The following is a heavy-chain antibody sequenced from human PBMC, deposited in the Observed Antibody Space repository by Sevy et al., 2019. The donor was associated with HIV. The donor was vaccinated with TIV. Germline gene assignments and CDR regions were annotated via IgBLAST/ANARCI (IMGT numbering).Heavy chain of an antibody. CDR1: GYTLTELS. CDR2: FDPEDGET. D-gene: IGHD5-12*01. V-gene: IGHV1-24*01. Sequence: ASVKVSCKVSGYTLTELSMHWLRQAPGKGLEWVGSFDPEDGETVYEHNFQGRVSMTEDTSTDTAYMEVISLKFEDTAVYYCARDSGYSGYDPGNGFDYWGQGTLVTVSS. J-gene: IGHJ4*02. CDR3: ARDSGYSGYDPGNGFDY.